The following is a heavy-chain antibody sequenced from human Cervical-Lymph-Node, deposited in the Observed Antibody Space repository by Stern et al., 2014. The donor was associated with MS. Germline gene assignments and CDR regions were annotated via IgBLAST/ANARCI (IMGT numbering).Heavy chain of an antibody. CDR3: AGASPPSFDY. J-gene: IGHJ4*02. CDR1: GFTFSRSW. D-gene: IGHD2-2*01. V-gene: IGHV3-7*01. CDR2: IKQDGSEK. Sequence: EVQLVESGGNLVQPGGSLRLSCAASGFTFSRSWMSWVRQAPGKGLEWVANIKQDGSEKYYVDSVKGRFTISRDNAKNSLYLQMNSLRAEDTAVYYCAGASPPSFDYWGQGTLVTVSS.